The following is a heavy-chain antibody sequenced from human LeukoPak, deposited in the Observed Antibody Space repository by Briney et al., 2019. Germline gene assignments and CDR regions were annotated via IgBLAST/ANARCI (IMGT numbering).Heavy chain of an antibody. CDR2: ISYDGSNK. J-gene: IGHJ4*02. CDR1: GFTFSSYA. Sequence: GGSLRLSCAGSGFTFSSYAVHWVRQAPGKGLERVAVISYDGSNKYYADSVKGRFTISRDNSKNTLYLQMNSLRAEDTAVYYCARDELRHSSSWYFDYWGQGTLVTVSS. CDR3: ARDELRHSSSWYFDY. V-gene: IGHV3-30-3*01. D-gene: IGHD6-13*01.